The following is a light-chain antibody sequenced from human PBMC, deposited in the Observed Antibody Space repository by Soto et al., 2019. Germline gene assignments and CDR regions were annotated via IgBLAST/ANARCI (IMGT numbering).Light chain of an antibody. Sequence: EIVLTQSPATLSLSPGERATLSCRASQSISSYLAWFQQKPGQAPRLLIYGTSTRATGIPARFSGSGSGTEFTVTISSLQSEDFAVYYCQQYNNGPPSFGGGTKVDIK. CDR3: QQYNNGPPS. CDR1: QSISSY. J-gene: IGKJ4*01. V-gene: IGKV3-15*01. CDR2: GTS.